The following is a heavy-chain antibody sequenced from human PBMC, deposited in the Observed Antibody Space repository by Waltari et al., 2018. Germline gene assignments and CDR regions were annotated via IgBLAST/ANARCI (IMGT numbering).Heavy chain of an antibody. Sequence: EVQLVESGGGLVKPGGSLRLSCAASGFTFSSYSMNWVRQALGKGLEWVSSISSSSSYIYYADSVKGRFTISRDNAKNSLYLQMNSLRAEDTAVYYCARVDNDYQWLAHYWGQGTLVTVSS. CDR2: ISSSSSYI. V-gene: IGHV3-21*01. J-gene: IGHJ4*02. D-gene: IGHD6-19*01. CDR1: GFTFSSYS. CDR3: ARVDNDYQWLAHY.